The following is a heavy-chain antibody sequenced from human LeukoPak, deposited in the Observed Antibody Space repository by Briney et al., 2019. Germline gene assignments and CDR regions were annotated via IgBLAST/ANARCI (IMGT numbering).Heavy chain of an antibody. CDR2: ISGSGGST. V-gene: IGHV3-23*01. D-gene: IGHD5-12*01. J-gene: IGHJ4*02. CDR3: AKGTVRYSGYDYGNYFDY. Sequence: GASLRLSCAASGFTFSSYAMSWVRQAPGKGLEWVSAISGSGGSTYYADSVKGRFTISRDNSKNTLYLQMNSLRAEDTAVYYCAKGTVRYSGYDYGNYFDYWGQGTLVTVSS. CDR1: GFTFSSYA.